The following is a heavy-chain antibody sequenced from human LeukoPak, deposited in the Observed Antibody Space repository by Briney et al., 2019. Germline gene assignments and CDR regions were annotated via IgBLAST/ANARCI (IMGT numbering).Heavy chain of an antibody. D-gene: IGHD6-19*01. V-gene: IGHV3-30*03. CDR1: GFTFDGYD. CDR2: ISYDGSDK. CDR3: TGGIGWLCDT. J-gene: IGHJ5*02. Sequence: PGGSLRLSCAASGFTFDGYDMHWVRQAPGKGLEWVAIISYDGSDKYYGDSVKGRFTISRDNSKSTLYLQMNSLRAEDTAMYFCTGGIGWLCDTWGQGTLVTVSS.